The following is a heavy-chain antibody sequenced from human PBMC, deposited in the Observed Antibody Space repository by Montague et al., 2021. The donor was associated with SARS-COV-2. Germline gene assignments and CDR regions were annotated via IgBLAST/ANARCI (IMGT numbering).Heavy chain of an antibody. J-gene: IGHJ2*01. CDR2: FDHSGDT. Sequence: SETLSLTCSVSGGSISGHYWSWIRQPPGKGLGWIGNFDHSGDTKYNPSLKSRATISVDTSKNQFALRLHSVTAADTAMYYCAREFRIELWQTNWYFGLWGRGTLVTVSS. V-gene: IGHV4-59*11. CDR3: AREFRIELWQTNWYFGL. D-gene: IGHD3-16*01. CDR1: GGSISGHY.